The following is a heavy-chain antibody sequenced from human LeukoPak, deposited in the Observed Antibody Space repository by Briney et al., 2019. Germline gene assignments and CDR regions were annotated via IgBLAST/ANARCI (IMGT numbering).Heavy chain of an antibody. CDR2: INWNGGST. CDR3: ARVPGIAVAGTAHRFGDNYYYYMDV. D-gene: IGHD6-19*01. Sequence: GGSLRLSCAASGFNFDDYGMSWVRQAPGKGLEWVSGINWNGGSTGYADSVKGRFTISRDNAKNSLYLQMNSLRAEDTALYYCARVPGIAVAGTAHRFGDNYYYYMDVWGKGTTVTVSS. CDR1: GFNFDDYG. J-gene: IGHJ6*03. V-gene: IGHV3-20*04.